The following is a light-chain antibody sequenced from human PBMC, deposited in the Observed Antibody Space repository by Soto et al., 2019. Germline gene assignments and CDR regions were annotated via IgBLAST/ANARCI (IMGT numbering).Light chain of an antibody. CDR2: SAS. CDR1: QYVDRY. CDR3: QQSSNIPWT. V-gene: IGKV1-39*01. Sequence: DIQMTQSPSSLSASVGDSVTITCRTSQYVDRYLSWYQQIPGRAPKLLIYSASRLVTGVPPRFRGSASGTEFTLSISSLQREDFATYFCQQSSNIPWTFGQGTKVEMK. J-gene: IGKJ1*01.